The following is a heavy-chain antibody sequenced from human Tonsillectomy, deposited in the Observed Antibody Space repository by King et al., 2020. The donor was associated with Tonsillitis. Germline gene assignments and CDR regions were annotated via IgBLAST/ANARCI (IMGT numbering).Heavy chain of an antibody. V-gene: IGHV3-49*02. CDR2: IRSKTHGGTT. D-gene: IGHD2-15*01. CDR3: SKVAEGGYSGCKLYPDS. J-gene: IGHJ4*02. Sequence: SWVRQAPGKGLEWVGFIRSKTHGGTTEYAASVKGRFAISRDDSKSIAYLQMNSLKSEDTGVYYCSKVAEGGYSGCKLYPDSWGQGTLVNVSS.